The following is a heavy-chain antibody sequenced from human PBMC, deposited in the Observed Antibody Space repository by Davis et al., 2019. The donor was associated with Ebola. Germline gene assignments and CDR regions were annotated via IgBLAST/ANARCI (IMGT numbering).Heavy chain of an antibody. CDR3: ARSTTGYDAFDI. V-gene: IGHV4-39*01. J-gene: IGHJ3*02. CDR2: IYYSGST. Sequence: SETLSLTCTVSGGSISSYYWSWIRQPPGKGLEWIGSIYYSGSTYYNPSLKSRVTISVDTSKNQFSLKLSSVTAADTAVYYCARSTTGYDAFDIWGQGTMVTVSS. CDR1: GGSISSYY. D-gene: IGHD1-1*01.